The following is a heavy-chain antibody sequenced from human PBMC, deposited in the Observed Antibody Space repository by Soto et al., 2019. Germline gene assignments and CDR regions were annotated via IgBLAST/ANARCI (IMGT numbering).Heavy chain of an antibody. V-gene: IGHV3-33*01. J-gene: IGHJ3*02. D-gene: IGHD4-17*01. CDR1: GFTFSSYG. Sequence: GGSLRLSCAASGFTFSSYGMHWVRQAPGKGLEWVAVIWYDGSNKYYADSVKGRFTISRDNSKNTLYLQMNSLRAEDTAVYYCARDPDYGNERDDFDIWGQGTMVTISS. CDR3: ARDPDYGNERDDFDI. CDR2: IWYDGSNK.